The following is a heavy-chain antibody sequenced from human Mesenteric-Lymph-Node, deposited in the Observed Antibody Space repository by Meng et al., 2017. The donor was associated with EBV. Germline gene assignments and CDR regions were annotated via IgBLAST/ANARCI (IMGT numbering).Heavy chain of an antibody. Sequence: VRLRKAGQGLVKPSGTLCLPCAVSGGSISSGNWWSWVRQPPGKGLEWSGEIFHGGTTNYNPPLKGRVTISVDTSKNHFSLSLTSVTAADTAVYYCARVMFTDSVKNYFDPWGQGTLVTVSS. J-gene: IGHJ5*02. V-gene: IGHV4-4*02. CDR2: IFHGGTT. CDR1: GGSISSGNW. CDR3: ARVMFTDSVKNYFDP. D-gene: IGHD1-7*01.